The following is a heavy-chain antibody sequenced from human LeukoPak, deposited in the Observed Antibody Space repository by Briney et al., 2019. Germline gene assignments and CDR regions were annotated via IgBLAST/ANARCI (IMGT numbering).Heavy chain of an antibody. V-gene: IGHV3-43D*03. CDR1: GFTFDDYA. CDR3: AKALYSYGPPEDY. D-gene: IGHD5-18*01. CDR2: ISWDGGST. Sequence: PGGSLRLSCASSGFTFDDYAMHWVRQAPGKGLEWVSLISWDGGSTYYADSVKGRFTIFRDNSKNSLYLQMNSLRAEDTALYYCAKALYSYGPPEDYWGQGTLVTVSS. J-gene: IGHJ4*02.